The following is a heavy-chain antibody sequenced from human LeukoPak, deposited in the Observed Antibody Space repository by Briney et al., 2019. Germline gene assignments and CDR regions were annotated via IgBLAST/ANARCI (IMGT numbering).Heavy chain of an antibody. CDR1: GFTFSSYG. J-gene: IGHJ4*02. Sequence: GRSLRLSCAASGFTFSSYGMHWVRQAPGKGLEWVAVISYDGSNKYYADSVKGRFTISRDNSKNTLYLQMNSLRAEDTAVYYCARGNGYHLLDYWGQGTLVTVSS. D-gene: IGHD5-24*01. CDR2: ISYDGSNK. V-gene: IGHV3-30*03. CDR3: ARGNGYHLLDY.